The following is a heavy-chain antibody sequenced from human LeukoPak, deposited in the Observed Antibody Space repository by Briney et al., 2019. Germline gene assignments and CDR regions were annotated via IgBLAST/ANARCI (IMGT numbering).Heavy chain of an antibody. D-gene: IGHD2-15*01. CDR2: IYYRGDT. CDR3: ARHRLPYFDY. Sequence: SETLSLTCTVSGGSFGISSYYWAWIRQTPGMGLEWIGSIYYRGDTLYKPSLQSRVTISLDTSKSQFSLTLNSATAADTAVYYCARHRLPYFDYWGQGAPVTVSS. CDR1: GGSFGISSYY. V-gene: IGHV4-39*01. J-gene: IGHJ4*02.